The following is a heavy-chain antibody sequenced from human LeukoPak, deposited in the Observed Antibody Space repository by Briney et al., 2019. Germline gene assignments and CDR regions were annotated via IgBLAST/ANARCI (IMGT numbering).Heavy chain of an antibody. D-gene: IGHD6-6*01. Sequence: PWETLSLTCTVSGGSVSSGSYYWSWIRQPPGKGLVWIGYIYYSGSTNYNPSLKSRVTISVETSKNQFSLKLSSVTAADTAVYYCARDREYSTFDLWGRGTLVTVSS. J-gene: IGHJ2*01. CDR1: GGSVSSGSYY. CDR3: ARDREYSTFDL. V-gene: IGHV4-61*01. CDR2: IYYSGST.